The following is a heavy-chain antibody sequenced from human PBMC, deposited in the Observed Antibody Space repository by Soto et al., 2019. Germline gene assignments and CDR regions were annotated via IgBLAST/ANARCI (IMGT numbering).Heavy chain of an antibody. V-gene: IGHV3-64*01. Sequence: EVQLAESGGGMVQPGGSLRLSCVASGFTFSSYDMHWVRQAPGKGLEYVSSISSNGGTTYYGNSVKGRVTISRDNSKNTLYLQMGSLRAEDMAVYYCVRRVSGNYDYCGQGTLVTVSS. J-gene: IGHJ4*02. CDR2: ISSNGGTT. D-gene: IGHD1-7*01. CDR1: GFTFSSYD. CDR3: VRRVSGNYDY.